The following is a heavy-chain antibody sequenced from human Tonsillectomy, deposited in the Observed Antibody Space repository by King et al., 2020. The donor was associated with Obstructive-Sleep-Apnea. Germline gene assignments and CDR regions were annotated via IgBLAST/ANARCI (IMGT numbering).Heavy chain of an antibody. V-gene: IGHV5-51*01. CDR2: NYPGDSDT. J-gene: IGHJ4*02. CDR3: ARGRVVRGVIITEDY. D-gene: IGHD3-10*01. Sequence: VQLVQSGAEVKKPGESLKISCKGSGYSFTSYWIGWVRQMPGKGLEWMGINYPGDSDTRYIQSFQGQVTISADKAISTAYLQWSSLKASENAMYYCARGRVVRGVIITEDYWGQGTLVTVSS. CDR1: GYSFTSYW.